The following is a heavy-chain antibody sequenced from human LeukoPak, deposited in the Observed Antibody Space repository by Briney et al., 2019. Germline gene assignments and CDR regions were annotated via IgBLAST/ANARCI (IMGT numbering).Heavy chain of an antibody. CDR2: ISSSSSYI. CDR1: GFTFSSYA. J-gene: IGHJ4*02. D-gene: IGHD2-2*01. CDR3: GRDRAGCSSTSCYVYFDD. V-gene: IGHV3-21*01. Sequence: GGSLRLSCAASGFTFSSYAMSWVRQAPGKGLEWVSSISSSSSYIYYADSVKGRFTVSRDNAKNSLYLQMNSLRAVDTAVYYCGRDRAGCSSTSCYVYFDDWGQGTLVTVSS.